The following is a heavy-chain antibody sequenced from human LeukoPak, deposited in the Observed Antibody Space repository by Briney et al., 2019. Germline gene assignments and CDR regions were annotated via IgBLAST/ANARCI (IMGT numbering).Heavy chain of an antibody. CDR3: ARAPTTIFGVVRFDP. D-gene: IGHD3-3*01. CDR2: IKQDGSEK. CDR1: GFTFSSYW. V-gene: IGHV3-7*01. J-gene: IGHJ5*02. Sequence: GGSLRLSCAASGFTFSSYWMSWVRQAPGKGLEWVANIKQDGSEKYYVDSVKGRFTISRDNAKNSLYLQMNSLRAEDTAVYYCARAPTTIFGVVRFDPWGQGTLVTVSS.